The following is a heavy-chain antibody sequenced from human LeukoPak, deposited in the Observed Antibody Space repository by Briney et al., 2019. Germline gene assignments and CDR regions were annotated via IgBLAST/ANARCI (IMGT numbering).Heavy chain of an antibody. J-gene: IGHJ5*02. D-gene: IGHD4-17*01. CDR3: ARARGKATVTLGWFDP. CDR1: GGSISSSSYY. Sequence: NPAETLSLTCSVSGGSISSSSYYWGGIPNPPGKGLEWIGSIYYSGSTYYNPSLKSRVTISVDTSKNQFSLKLSSVTAADTAVYYCARARGKATVTLGWFDPWGQGTLVTVSS. V-gene: IGHV4-39*07. CDR2: IYYSGST.